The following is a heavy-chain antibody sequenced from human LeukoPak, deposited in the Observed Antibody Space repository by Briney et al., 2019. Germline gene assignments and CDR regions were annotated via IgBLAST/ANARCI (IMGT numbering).Heavy chain of an antibody. Sequence: ASVKVSCKASGGTFSSYAISWVRQAPGQGLEWMGGIIPIFGTANYAQKFQGRVTITADESTSTAYMELSSLRSEDTAVYYYARPNYDSSGYYPFDYWGQGTLVTVSS. CDR3: ARPNYDSSGYYPFDY. CDR1: GGTFSSYA. D-gene: IGHD3-22*01. V-gene: IGHV1-69*13. J-gene: IGHJ4*02. CDR2: IIPIFGTA.